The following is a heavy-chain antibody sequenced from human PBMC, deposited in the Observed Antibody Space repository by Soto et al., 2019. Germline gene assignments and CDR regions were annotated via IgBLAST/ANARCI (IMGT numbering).Heavy chain of an antibody. CDR3: ARRRPYRYCSGGSCYDDAFYI. Sequence: KTSETLSLTCTVSGGSISSYYRSWIRQPPGKGLEWIGYIYYSGSTNYNPSLKSRVTISVDTSKNQFSLKLSSVTAADTAVYYCARRRPYRYCSGGSCYDDAFYIWGQGTMVTVSS. CDR2: IYYSGST. D-gene: IGHD2-15*01. CDR1: GGSISSYY. J-gene: IGHJ3*02. V-gene: IGHV4-59*08.